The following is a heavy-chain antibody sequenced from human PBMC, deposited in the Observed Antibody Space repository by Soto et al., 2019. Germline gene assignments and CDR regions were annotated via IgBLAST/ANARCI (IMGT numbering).Heavy chain of an antibody. CDR1: GFTFNNYG. V-gene: IGHV3-30*18. Sequence: QVQLVESGGGVVQPGRSLRLSCAASGFTFNNYGMHWVRQAPGKGLEWVAVISYDGSNQYYADSVKGRFTISRDNSKNTLYLQMNSLRAEDTAVFYCAKGSIYYDSGGFDYWGQGTLVTVSS. D-gene: IGHD3-22*01. J-gene: IGHJ4*02. CDR2: ISYDGSNQ. CDR3: AKGSIYYDSGGFDY.